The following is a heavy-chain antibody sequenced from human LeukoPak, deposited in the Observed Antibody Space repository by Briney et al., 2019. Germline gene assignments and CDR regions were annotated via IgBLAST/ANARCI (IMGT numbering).Heavy chain of an antibody. CDR3: TKDMGSGRGYDAFDI. J-gene: IGHJ3*02. CDR2: ISDSGRST. D-gene: IGHD6-19*01. Sequence: GGSLRVSCAASGFTCSNYAMSWVRQAPGKELEWVSAISDSGRSTYYADSVKGRFTISRDNSKNTLYLQMNSLRAEDTAVYYCTKDMGSGRGYDAFDIWGQGTMVTVSS. CDR1: GFTCSNYA. V-gene: IGHV3-23*01.